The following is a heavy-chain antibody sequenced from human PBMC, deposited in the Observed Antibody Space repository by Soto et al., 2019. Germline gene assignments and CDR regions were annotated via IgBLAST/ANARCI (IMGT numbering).Heavy chain of an antibody. CDR2: ISSSGSSR. Sequence: EAQLVESGGGLVEPGGSLRLSCAASGFTFSTYSMNWVRQAPGKGLEWVSSISSSGSSRSYADSVKGRFTISRDNAKNSLYLQMDSLRAEDTAVYYCARGRSINTNMDYWGQGTLVTVSS. J-gene: IGHJ4*02. CDR3: ARGRSINTNMDY. CDR1: GFTFSTYS. D-gene: IGHD2-2*01. V-gene: IGHV3-21*01.